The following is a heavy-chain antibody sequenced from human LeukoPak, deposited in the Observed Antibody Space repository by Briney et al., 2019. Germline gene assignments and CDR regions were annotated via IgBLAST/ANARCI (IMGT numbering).Heavy chain of an antibody. CDR2: INHSGST. D-gene: IGHD3-10*01. CDR3: ARGRVYGSDY. V-gene: IGHV4-34*01. J-gene: IGHJ4*02. CDR1: GGSFSGYY. Sequence: SETLSLTCAVYGGSFSGYYWSWIRQPPGKGLEWIGEINHSGSTNYNPSLKSRVTISVDTSKNQFSLKLSSVTAADTAVYYCARGRVYGSDYWGQGTLVTVSS.